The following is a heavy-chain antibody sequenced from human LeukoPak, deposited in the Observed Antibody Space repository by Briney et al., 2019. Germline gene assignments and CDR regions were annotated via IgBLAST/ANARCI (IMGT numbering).Heavy chain of an antibody. V-gene: IGHV4-4*07. CDR1: GASISSYY. J-gene: IGHJ4*02. CDR2: IYSSRS. D-gene: IGHD1-26*01. CDR3: ARAAGRDTTSGLDFDY. Sequence: SETLSLTCTVSGASISSYYWSWIRQPAGKGLEWIGRIYSSRSIYNPSLKSRVTMSVDTSKNQFSLKLSSVTAADTAVYYCARAAGRDTTSGLDFDYWGQGILVTVSS.